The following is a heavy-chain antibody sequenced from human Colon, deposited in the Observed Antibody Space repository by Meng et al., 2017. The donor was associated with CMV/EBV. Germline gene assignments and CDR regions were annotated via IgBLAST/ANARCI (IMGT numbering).Heavy chain of an antibody. CDR2: IWNNGRDS. V-gene: IGHV3-33*01. D-gene: IGHD5-12*01. Sequence: GESLKISCAASGFSFSTYGMHWVRQAPGKGPEWVAVIWNNGRDSYYAAPVKGRFTISRDNSKNTLYLQMNSLRVEDTAVYYCARDGFTGYAGWFDPWGQGTQVTASS. CDR3: ARDGFTGYAGWFDP. CDR1: GFSFSTYG. J-gene: IGHJ5*02.